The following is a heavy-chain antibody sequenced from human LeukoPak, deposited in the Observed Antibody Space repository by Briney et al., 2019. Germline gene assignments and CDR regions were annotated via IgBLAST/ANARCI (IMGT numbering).Heavy chain of an antibody. D-gene: IGHD6-19*01. CDR2: ISSSSSYI. CDR1: GFTFSSYS. Sequence: NPGGSLRLSGAASGFTFSSYSMNWVRQAPGKGLEWVSSISSSSSYIYYADSVKGRFTISRDNAKNSLYLQMNSLRAEGTAVYYCARAGVAGTEGHFDYWGQGTLVTVSS. V-gene: IGHV3-21*01. J-gene: IGHJ4*02. CDR3: ARAGVAGTEGHFDY.